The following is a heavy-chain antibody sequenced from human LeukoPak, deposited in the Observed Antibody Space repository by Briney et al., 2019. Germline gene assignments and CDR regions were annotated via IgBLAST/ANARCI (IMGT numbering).Heavy chain of an antibody. CDR2: MYYSGNT. Sequence: SETLSLTCSVSGGSISSTSNYWGWIRQAPGKGLEWIGSMYYSGNTYYSPSLKSRVTISVDTSKSQFSLKLDSVTAADTAVYYCARDPWGSRVYWGQGIVVTVSS. CDR3: ARDPWGSRVY. V-gene: IGHV4-39*02. J-gene: IGHJ4*02. D-gene: IGHD7-27*01. CDR1: GGSISSTSNY.